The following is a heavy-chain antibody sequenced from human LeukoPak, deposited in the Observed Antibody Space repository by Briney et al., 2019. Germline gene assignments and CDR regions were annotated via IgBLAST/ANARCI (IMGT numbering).Heavy chain of an antibody. J-gene: IGHJ6*03. Sequence: PGGSLRLSCAASGFTFSSYEMNWVRQAPGKGLEWVSYISSSGSTIYYADSVKGRFTISRDNAKNSLYLQMNSLRAEDTAVYYCARDRTYCSGGSCYYSFGYYYYYMDVWGKGTTVTVSS. D-gene: IGHD2-15*01. V-gene: IGHV3-48*03. CDR1: GFTFSSYE. CDR3: ARDRTYCSGGSCYYSFGYYYYYMDV. CDR2: ISSSGSTI.